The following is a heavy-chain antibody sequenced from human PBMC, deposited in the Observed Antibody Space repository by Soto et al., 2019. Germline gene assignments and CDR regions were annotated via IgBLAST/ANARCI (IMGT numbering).Heavy chain of an antibody. CDR3: ARLHVPMTYGGGVFDS. CDR2: IIPLLGTP. Sequence: QVQLVQSGAEMMKSGSSVKVSCKVSGGSFNTYGIGWGRQAPGQGLEWMGEIIPLLGTPNYAQRFQGRVTITAEESTTTAYMELSSLRSDDSAVYYWARLHVPMTYGGGVFDSWGQGTLVTVSS. D-gene: IGHD3-16*01. V-gene: IGHV1-69*01. CDR1: GGSFNTYG. J-gene: IGHJ4*02.